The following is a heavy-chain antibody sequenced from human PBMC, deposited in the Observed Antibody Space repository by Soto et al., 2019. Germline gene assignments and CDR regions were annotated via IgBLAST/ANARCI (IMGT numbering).Heavy chain of an antibody. J-gene: IGHJ4*02. Sequence: SVKVSCKASGGTFSSYAISWVRQAPGQGLEWMGGIIPIFGTANYAQKFQGRVTITADESTSTAYMELSSLRSEDTAVYYCANAPIWCSSTSCYTEGFDYWGQGTLVTVSS. CDR3: ANAPIWCSSTSCYTEGFDY. CDR1: GGTFSSYA. CDR2: IIPIFGTA. D-gene: IGHD2-2*02. V-gene: IGHV1-69*13.